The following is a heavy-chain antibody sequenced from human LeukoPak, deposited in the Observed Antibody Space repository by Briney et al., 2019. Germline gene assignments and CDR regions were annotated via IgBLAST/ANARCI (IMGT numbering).Heavy chain of an antibody. V-gene: IGHV3-7*03. J-gene: IGHJ5*02. D-gene: IGHD6-19*01. CDR3: ARVAGWHWFDP. CDR1: GFPFSTFW. CDR2: INQDGSEK. Sequence: GGSLRLSCAVSGFPFSTFWMSWVRQAPGKGLEWVANINQDGSEKYYVDSVKGRFAISRDNSKNTVYLQMNNMRVDDTAVYYCARVAGWHWFDPWGQGTRVTVSS.